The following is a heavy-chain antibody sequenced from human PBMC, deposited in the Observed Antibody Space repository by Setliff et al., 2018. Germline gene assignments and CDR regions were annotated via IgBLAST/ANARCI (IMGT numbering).Heavy chain of an antibody. Sequence: ASVKVSCKASGYTFSNYGVTWVRQAPGQGLEWMGWVTVYNGNTKYAQNPQGRLTLTTDISTSTAYMELGSLTTDDTAVYYCARVESMVRGKNILRHFDYWGQGIQVTVSS. CDR2: VTVYNGNT. CDR3: ARVESMVRGKNILRHFDY. V-gene: IGHV1-18*01. J-gene: IGHJ4*02. CDR1: GYTFSNYG. D-gene: IGHD3-10*01.